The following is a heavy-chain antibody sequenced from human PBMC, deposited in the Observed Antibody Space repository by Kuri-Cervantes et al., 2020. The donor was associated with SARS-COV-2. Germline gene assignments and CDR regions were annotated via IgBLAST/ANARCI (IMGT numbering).Heavy chain of an antibody. V-gene: IGHV3-30*18. Sequence: LTCAASGFNFSRTDMHWVRQAPGKGLEWVAVISHDGKNKKCTDSVKGRFTISRDNSKNTLYLQMNSLRAEDTAVYYCAKEMGATKYFQHWGQGTLVTVSS. CDR2: ISHDGKNK. D-gene: IGHD1-26*01. J-gene: IGHJ1*01. CDR3: AKEMGATKYFQH. CDR1: GFNFSRTD.